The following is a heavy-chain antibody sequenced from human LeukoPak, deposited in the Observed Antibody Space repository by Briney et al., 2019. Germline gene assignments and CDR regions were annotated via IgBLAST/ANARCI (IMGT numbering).Heavy chain of an antibody. CDR2: IWSDGSKK. CDR1: GFTFSSCG. J-gene: IGHJ4*02. V-gene: IGHV3-30*02. CDR3: AKDARYLDY. Sequence: GGSLRLSCTASGFTFSSCGMHWVRQAPGQGLEWVAVIWSDGSKKYHADSVKGRFTISRDNTKNMLYLQMNSLRAEDTAVYYCAKDARYLDYWGQGTLVTVSS.